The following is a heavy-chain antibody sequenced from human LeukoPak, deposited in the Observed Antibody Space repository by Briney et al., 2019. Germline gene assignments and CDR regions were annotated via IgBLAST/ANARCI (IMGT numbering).Heavy chain of an antibody. D-gene: IGHD4-17*01. V-gene: IGHV3-33*06. J-gene: IGHJ4*02. CDR1: GFTFSSYG. CDR2: IWYDGSNK. CDR3: AKDDYGDYFGFDY. Sequence: PGGSLRLSCAASGFTFSSYGMHWVRQAPGNGLEWVAVIWYDGSNKYYADSVKGRFTISRDNSKNTLYLQMNSLRAEDTAVYYCAKDDYGDYFGFDYWGQGTLVTVSS.